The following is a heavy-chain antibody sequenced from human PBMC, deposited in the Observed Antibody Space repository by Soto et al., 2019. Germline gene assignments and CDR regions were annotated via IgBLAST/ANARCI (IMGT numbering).Heavy chain of an antibody. CDR3: VYYCAKSNYGSADYFQYSLDV. J-gene: IGHJ6*01. V-gene: IGHV1-2*02. CDR1: GYRFTGYG. Sequence: ASVKVSCQASGYRFTGYGLHWVRQAPGQGLQWMGWINPKSGATDYAQKFQGRVTMTREMSTNTAYLELSGLRSDDTADDTAVYYCAKSNYGSADYFQYSLDVRGQGTTVTVSS. D-gene: IGHD4-17*01. CDR2: INPKSGAT.